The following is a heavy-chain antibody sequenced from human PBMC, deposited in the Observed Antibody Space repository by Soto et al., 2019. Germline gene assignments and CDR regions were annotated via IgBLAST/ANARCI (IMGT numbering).Heavy chain of an antibody. J-gene: IGHJ6*02. V-gene: IGHV3-43*01. Sequence: LSLTCAASGFTFDDYTMHWVRQAPGKGLEWVSLISWDGGSTYYADSVKGRFTISRDNSKNSLYLQMNSLRTEDTALYYCAKAARPKHIVVVTASPGMDVWGQGTTVTVSS. CDR1: GFTFDDYT. D-gene: IGHD2-21*02. CDR2: ISWDGGST. CDR3: AKAARPKHIVVVTASPGMDV.